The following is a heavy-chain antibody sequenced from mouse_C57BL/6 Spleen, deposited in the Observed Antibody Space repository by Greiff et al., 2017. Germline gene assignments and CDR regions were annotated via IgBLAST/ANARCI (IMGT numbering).Heavy chain of an antibody. Sequence: DVKLQESGAELVRPGASVKLSCTASGFNIKDDYMHWVKQRPEQGLEWIGWLDPENGDTEYASKFQGKATITADTSSNTAYLQLSSLTSEDTAVYYCTTIAGSSLYYAMDYWGQGTSVTVSS. CDR3: TTIAGSSLYYAMDY. CDR1: GFNIKDDY. CDR2: LDPENGDT. V-gene: IGHV14-4*01. D-gene: IGHD1-1*01. J-gene: IGHJ4*01.